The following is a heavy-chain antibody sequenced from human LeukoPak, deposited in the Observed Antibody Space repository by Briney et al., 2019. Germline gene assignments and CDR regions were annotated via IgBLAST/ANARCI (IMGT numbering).Heavy chain of an antibody. CDR1: GFTFSSYS. D-gene: IGHD3-10*01. CDR2: ISSSSSYI. CDR3: ARAHGDWFDP. V-gene: IGHV3-21*01. Sequence: GGSLRLSCAASGFTFSSYSMNWVRQAPGKGLEWVSSISSSSSYIYHADSVKGRFTISRDNAKNSLYLQMNSLRAGDTAVYYCARAHGDWFDPWGQGTLVTVSS. J-gene: IGHJ5*02.